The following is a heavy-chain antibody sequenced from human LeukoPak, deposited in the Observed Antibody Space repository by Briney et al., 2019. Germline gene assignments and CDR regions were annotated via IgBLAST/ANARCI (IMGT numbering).Heavy chain of an antibody. D-gene: IGHD3-22*01. CDR2: IKSKTDGGTT. CDR1: GFTFSSYN. Sequence: GGSLRLSCAASGFTFSSYNMNWVRQAPGKGLEWVGRIKSKTDGGTTDYAAPVKGRFTISRDDSKNTLYLQMTSLKTEDTAVYYCTTYLFDSSGYVLSDYWGQGTLVTVSS. J-gene: IGHJ4*02. V-gene: IGHV3-15*01. CDR3: TTYLFDSSGYVLSDY.